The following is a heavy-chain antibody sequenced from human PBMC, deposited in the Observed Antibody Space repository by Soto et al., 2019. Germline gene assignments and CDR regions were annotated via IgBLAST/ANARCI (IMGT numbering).Heavy chain of an antibody. CDR2: IYYSGST. CDR3: ARIPSSSSSFFDY. Sequence: PSETLSLTCTVSGGSISSGGYYWSWIRQHPGKGLEWIGYIYYSGSTYYNPSLKSRVTISVDTSKNQFSLKLSSVTAADTAVYYCARIPSSSSSFFDYWGQGTLVTVSS. D-gene: IGHD6-6*01. V-gene: IGHV4-31*03. CDR1: GGSISSGGYY. J-gene: IGHJ4*02.